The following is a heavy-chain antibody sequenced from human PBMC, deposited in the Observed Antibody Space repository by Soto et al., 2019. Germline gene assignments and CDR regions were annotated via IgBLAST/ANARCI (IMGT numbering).Heavy chain of an antibody. CDR1: FTSYD. D-gene: IGHD6-19*01. CDR2: MNPNSGNT. J-gene: IGHJ6*02. Sequence: QVQLVQSGAEVKKPGASVKVSCTFTSYDINWVRQATGQGLEWMGWMNPNSGNTRYAQKFQGRVTITRNTSNFTAYMELSSLRSEDTAVYYSARGPGSSDWRFSYYYMDVWGQGTTVTVSS. CDR3: ARGPGSSDWRFSYYYMDV. V-gene: IGHV1-8*01.